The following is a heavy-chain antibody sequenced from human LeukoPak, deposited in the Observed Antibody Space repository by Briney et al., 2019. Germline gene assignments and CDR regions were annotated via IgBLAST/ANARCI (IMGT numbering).Heavy chain of an antibody. CDR1: GFTFSDYY. Sequence: GGSLRLSCAASGFTFSDYYMSWIRQAPGKGLEWVSYISSSGSTIYYADSVKGRFTISRDNAKNSLYLQMNSLRAEDTAVYYCARDRTYYDILTGLQTYYYYYYGTGVWGQGTTVTVSS. CDR3: ARDRTYYDILTGLQTYYYYYYGTGV. D-gene: IGHD3-9*01. J-gene: IGHJ6*02. V-gene: IGHV3-11*01. CDR2: ISSSGSTI.